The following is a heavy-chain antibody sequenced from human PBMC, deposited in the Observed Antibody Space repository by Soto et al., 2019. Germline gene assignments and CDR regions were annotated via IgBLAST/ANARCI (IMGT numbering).Heavy chain of an antibody. V-gene: IGHV3-74*01. Sequence: GGSLRLSCAASGFTFSRYWMYWVRQAPGKGLVWVSRISSGGGSTCHADSVKGRFTISRDNSKNTLYLQMNSLRAEDTAVYYCAKDLDIVVVVAALDVWGKGTTVTVSS. J-gene: IGHJ6*04. D-gene: IGHD2-15*01. CDR2: ISSGGGST. CDR1: GFTFSRYW. CDR3: AKDLDIVVVVAALDV.